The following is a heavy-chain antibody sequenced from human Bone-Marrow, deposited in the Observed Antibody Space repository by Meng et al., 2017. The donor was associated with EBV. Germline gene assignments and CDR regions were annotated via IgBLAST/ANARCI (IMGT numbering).Heavy chain of an antibody. V-gene: IGHV1-3*01. CDR1: GYTVTTYA. CDR3: AASPGDPRAGIDS. Sequence: LLGQSGAELKRPGDLVKVFRKCPGYTVTTYALHWVRQAPGQRLEWMGWINAAIANTKYSQRLHDRLTITSDTSANTVYMELSSLTSEDTALYYCAASPGDPRAGIDSWGQGTLVTVSS. CDR2: INAAIANT. J-gene: IGHJ4*02. D-gene: IGHD4-17*01.